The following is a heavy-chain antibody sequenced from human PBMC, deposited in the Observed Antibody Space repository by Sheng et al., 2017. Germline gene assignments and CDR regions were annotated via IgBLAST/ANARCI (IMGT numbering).Heavy chain of an antibody. Sequence: EVQLVESGGGLVQPGGSLRLSCAASGFTFSKYAMTWVRQTPGKGLEWVSTITASGGGTDYADSVRGRSTISRDNSKNTLYFQMNNLRVEDMAVYYCGRDPNGDYIGAFEFWGQGT. D-gene: IGHD4-17*01. CDR2: ITASGGGT. V-gene: IGHV3-23*04. CDR1: GFTFSKYA. J-gene: IGHJ3*01. CDR3: GRDPNGDYIGAFEF.